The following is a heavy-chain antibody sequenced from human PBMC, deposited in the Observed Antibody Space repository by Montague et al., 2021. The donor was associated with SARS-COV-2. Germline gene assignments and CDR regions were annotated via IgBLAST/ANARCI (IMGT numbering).Heavy chain of an antibody. J-gene: IGHJ4*02. CDR2: IYYSGTT. CDR1: SGSIRSSCYC. Sequence: SETLSLTCSVSSGSIRSSCYCWIWNRQPPGLELNWILNIYYSGTTYYNPSLQSRVTISAATSKYHLSLRLSSVTAADTAVYFCARAMIRGVTTPFDYWGQGSTVTVSS. CDR3: ARAMIRGVTTPFDY. D-gene: IGHD3-10*01. V-gene: IGHV4-39*02.